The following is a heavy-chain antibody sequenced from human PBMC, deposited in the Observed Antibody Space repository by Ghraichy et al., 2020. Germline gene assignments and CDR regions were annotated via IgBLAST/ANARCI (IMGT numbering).Heavy chain of an antibody. D-gene: IGHD6-19*01. Sequence: SVKVSCKASGGTFSSYAISWVRQAPGQGLEWMGGIIPIFGTANYAQKFQGRVTITADESTSTAYMELSSLRSEDTAVYYCARSDSSGWYGAQTGCDYWGQGTLVTVSS. CDR3: ARSDSSGWYGAQTGCDY. CDR2: IIPIFGTA. CDR1: GGTFSSYA. J-gene: IGHJ4*02. V-gene: IGHV1-69*13.